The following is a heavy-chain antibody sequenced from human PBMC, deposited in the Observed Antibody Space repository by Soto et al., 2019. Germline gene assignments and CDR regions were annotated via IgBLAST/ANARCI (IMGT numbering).Heavy chain of an antibody. CDR2: TYHSGTT. D-gene: IGHD4-17*01. CDR1: GGSISSGGYS. CDR3: ARAHYGDSGYGMDV. Sequence: QLQLQESGSGLVKPSQTLSLTCAVSGGSISSGGYSWTWIRQPPGKGLEWIGYTYHSGTTYYSPSLNSRVTISVDRSKNQFSLKLTSVTAADTAVYYCARAHYGDSGYGMDVWGQGTPVTVSS. V-gene: IGHV4-30-2*01. J-gene: IGHJ6*02.